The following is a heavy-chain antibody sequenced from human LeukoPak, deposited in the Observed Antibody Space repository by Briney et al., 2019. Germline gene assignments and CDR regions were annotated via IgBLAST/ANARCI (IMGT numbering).Heavy chain of an antibody. J-gene: IGHJ4*02. CDR1: GFTFSSYA. CDR3: ARSAREYYDSSGYYFDY. V-gene: IGHV3-30-3*01. Sequence: GGSLRLSCAASGFTFSSYAMHWVRRATGKGLEWVAGISYDGSNKYYADSVKGRFTISRDNSKNTLYLQMNRLRAEDTAVYYCARSAREYYDSSGYYFDYWAREPWSPSPQ. D-gene: IGHD3-22*01. CDR2: ISYDGSNK.